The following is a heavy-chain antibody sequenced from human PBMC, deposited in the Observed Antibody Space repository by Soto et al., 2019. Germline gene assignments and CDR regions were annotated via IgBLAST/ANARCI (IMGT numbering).Heavy chain of an antibody. Sequence: EASVKVSCKASGYTFTSYYMHWVRQAPGQVLEWMGIINPSGGSTSYAQKFQGRVTMTRDTSTSTVYMELSSLRSEDTAVYYCAREGSSSYYYDSSGYSYDAFDIWGQGTMVTVSS. V-gene: IGHV1-46*01. CDR3: AREGSSSYYYDSSGYSYDAFDI. D-gene: IGHD3-22*01. J-gene: IGHJ3*02. CDR1: GYTFTSYY. CDR2: INPSGGST.